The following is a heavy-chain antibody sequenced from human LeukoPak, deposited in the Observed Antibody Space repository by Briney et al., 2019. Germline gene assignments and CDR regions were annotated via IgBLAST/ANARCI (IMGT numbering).Heavy chain of an antibody. CDR3: ARGQSTTAMDV. Sequence: SETLSLTCAVYGGSFSGYYWSWIRQPPGKGLEWTGEINHSGSTNYNPSLKSRVTISVDTSKNQFSLKLSSVTAADTAVYYCARGQSTTAMDVWGKGTTVTVSS. D-gene: IGHD4-11*01. CDR2: INHSGST. V-gene: IGHV4-34*01. J-gene: IGHJ6*03. CDR1: GGSFSGYY.